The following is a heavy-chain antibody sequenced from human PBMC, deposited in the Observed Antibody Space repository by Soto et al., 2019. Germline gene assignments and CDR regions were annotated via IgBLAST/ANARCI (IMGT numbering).Heavy chain of an antibody. J-gene: IGHJ4*02. Sequence: EVQLVESGGTLIQPGGSLRLSCAASGFTVSSNHMTWVRQAPGKGLERVSLIYSDGTTYYADSVKGRFTISSDNLTNILFPQLDSLRAEDTAVYCCARGRASHSDFDYWGQGTLVTVSS. CDR2: IYSDGTT. CDR1: GFTVSSNH. D-gene: IGHD2-15*01. CDR3: ARGRASHSDFDY. V-gene: IGHV3-53*01.